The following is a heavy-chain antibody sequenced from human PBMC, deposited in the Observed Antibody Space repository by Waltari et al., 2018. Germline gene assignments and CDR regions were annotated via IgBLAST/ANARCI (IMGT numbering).Heavy chain of an antibody. Sequence: EVQLLESGGGLVQPGGSLRLPCAASGFTFSSYAMSWVRQAPGKGLEWVSVISSGGSTYYTDSVKGRFTISRDNSKNTMYLHMHNLRAEGTAVYYCSNALGATNGGIVYWGQGTLVTVSS. CDR1: GFTFSSYA. CDR3: SNALGATNGGIVY. V-gene: IGHV3-23*03. CDR2: ISSGGST. D-gene: IGHD1-26*01. J-gene: IGHJ4*02.